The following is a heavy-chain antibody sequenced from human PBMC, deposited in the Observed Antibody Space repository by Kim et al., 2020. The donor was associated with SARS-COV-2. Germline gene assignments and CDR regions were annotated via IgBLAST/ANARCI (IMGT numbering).Heavy chain of an antibody. CDR2: INHSGST. J-gene: IGHJ4*02. D-gene: IGHD5-18*01. CDR1: GGSFSDYY. CDR3: ARVGDTAMAPVSY. V-gene: IGHV4-34*01. Sequence: SETLSLTCGVYGGSFSDYYWSWIRQTPGKGLEWIGEINHSGSTNYNPSLKSRVTISIDTSKNQFSPKLSSVTAADTAIYYCARVGDTAMAPVSYWGQGTLVTVSS.